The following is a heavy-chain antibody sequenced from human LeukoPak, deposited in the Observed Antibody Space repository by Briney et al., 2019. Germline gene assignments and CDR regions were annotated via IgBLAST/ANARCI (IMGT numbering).Heavy chain of an antibody. CDR3: ARVWGRFGYNFRY. J-gene: IGHJ4*02. V-gene: IGHV1-8*01. D-gene: IGHD5-24*01. CDR1: GYTFTSYD. Sequence: ASVKVSCKASGYTFTSYDINWVRQATGQGPEWMGWMNPNSGNTGYAQKFQGRVTMTRNTSISTAYMELSSLRSEDTAVYYCARVWGRFGYNFRYWGQGTLVTVSS. CDR2: MNPNSGNT.